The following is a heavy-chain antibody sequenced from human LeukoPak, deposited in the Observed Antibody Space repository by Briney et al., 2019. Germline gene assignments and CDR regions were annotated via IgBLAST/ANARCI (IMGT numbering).Heavy chain of an antibody. D-gene: IGHD2-2*01. J-gene: IGHJ4*02. V-gene: IGHV4-39*01. Sequence: PSETLSLTCSVSGGSISSTDSYWGWVRQPPGKGLEWIGIIYYRGSTYYNPSLKSRVAISVDTSTNHFSLKLSSVTAADTAVYYCARHVVGGSNFYWGQGTLVTVSS. CDR3: ARHVVGGSNFY. CDR1: GGSISSTDSY. CDR2: IYYRGST.